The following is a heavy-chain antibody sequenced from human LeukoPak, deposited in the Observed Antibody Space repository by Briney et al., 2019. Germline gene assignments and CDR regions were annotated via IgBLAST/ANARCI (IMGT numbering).Heavy chain of an antibody. CDR2: IKSKTDGGTT. Sequence: GGSLRLSCAASGFTLSDAWMSWVRQAPGKGLEWVGRIKSKTDGGTTDYAAPVKGRFTISRDDSKNTLYLQMNSLKTEDTAVYYCTTRGGSFSIFDYWGQGTLVTVSS. CDR1: GFTLSDAW. D-gene: IGHD1-26*01. V-gene: IGHV3-15*01. J-gene: IGHJ4*02. CDR3: TTRGGSFSIFDY.